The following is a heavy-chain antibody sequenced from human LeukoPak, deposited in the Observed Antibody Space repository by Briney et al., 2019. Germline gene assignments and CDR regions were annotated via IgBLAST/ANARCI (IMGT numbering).Heavy chain of an antibody. CDR1: GFTFSIFS. Sequence: GRSLRLSCAASGFTFSIFSMNWVRQAPGKGLEWVSSISSSSDYIYHADSVKGRFTISRDNAKNSLYLQMNNLRAEDTAVYYCARANGPDYYDSSGYSAGVRWGQGTLVTVSS. CDR2: ISSSSDYI. D-gene: IGHD3-22*01. V-gene: IGHV3-21*01. CDR3: ARANGPDYYDSSGYSAGVR. J-gene: IGHJ4*02.